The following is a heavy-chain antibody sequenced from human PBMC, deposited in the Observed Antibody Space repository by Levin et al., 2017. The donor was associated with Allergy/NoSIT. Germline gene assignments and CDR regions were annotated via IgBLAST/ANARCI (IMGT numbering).Heavy chain of an antibody. J-gene: IGHJ6*02. Sequence: PSETLSLTCAVSGGSISSSNWWSWVRQPPGKGLEWIGEIYHSGSTNYNPSLKSRVTISVDKSKNQFSLKLSSVTAADTAVYYCARELAGSGSYESMDVWGQGTTVTVSS. CDR1: GGSISSSNW. CDR2: IYHSGST. D-gene: IGHD3-10*01. CDR3: ARELAGSGSYESMDV. V-gene: IGHV4-4*02.